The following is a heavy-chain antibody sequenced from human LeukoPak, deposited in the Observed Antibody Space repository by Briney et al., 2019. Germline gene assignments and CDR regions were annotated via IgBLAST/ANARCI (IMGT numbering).Heavy chain of an antibody. Sequence: PGESLKISCKGSGYSFTSYWIGWVRQMPGKGLEWMGIIYPDDSDTRYSPSFQGQVTISADKSISTAYLQWSSLKASDTAMYYCARHRGRIAVASRGETDYWGQGTLVTVSS. J-gene: IGHJ4*02. CDR1: GYSFTSYW. V-gene: IGHV5-51*01. CDR2: IYPDDSDT. CDR3: ARHRGRIAVASRGETDY. D-gene: IGHD6-19*01.